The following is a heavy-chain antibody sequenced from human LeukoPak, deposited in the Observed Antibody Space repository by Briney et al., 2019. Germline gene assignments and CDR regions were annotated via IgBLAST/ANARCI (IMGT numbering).Heavy chain of an antibody. CDR1: GYTFTSYY. V-gene: IGHV1-46*01. Sequence: ASVKVSCKASGYTFTSYYMHWVRQAPGQGLEWMGIINPSGGSTSYAQKFQGRVTMTRDTSTCTVYMELSSLRSEDTAVYYCARAWTAQERFDPWGQGTLVTVSS. D-gene: IGHD3/OR15-3a*01. CDR3: ARAWTAQERFDP. J-gene: IGHJ5*02. CDR2: INPSGGST.